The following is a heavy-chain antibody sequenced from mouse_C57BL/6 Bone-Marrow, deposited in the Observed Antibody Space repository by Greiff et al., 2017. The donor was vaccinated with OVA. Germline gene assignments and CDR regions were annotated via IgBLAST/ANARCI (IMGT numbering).Heavy chain of an antibody. V-gene: IGHV1-69*01. J-gene: IGHJ1*03. CDR1: GYTFTSYW. CDR3: ARGDLLGLRTGGGYWYFDV. D-gene: IGHD2-2*01. Sequence: QVQLQQPGAELVMPGASVKLSCKASGYTFTSYWMHWVKQRPGQGLEWIGEIDPSDSYTNYNQKFKGKSTLTVDKSSSTAYMQLSSLTSEDSAVYYCARGDLLGLRTGGGYWYFDVWGTGTTVTVSS. CDR2: IDPSDSYT.